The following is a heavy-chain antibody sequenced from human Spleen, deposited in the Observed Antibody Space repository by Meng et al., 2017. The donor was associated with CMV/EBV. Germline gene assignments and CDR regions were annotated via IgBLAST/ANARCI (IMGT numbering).Heavy chain of an antibody. J-gene: IGHJ5*02. CDR3: THAKWELLPNWFDP. V-gene: IGHV2-5*01. D-gene: IGHD1-26*01. Sequence: SGPTLVKPTQTLTLTCTFSGFSLSTRGVGVGWIRQPPGKSLEWLALISWNDDKRYRPSLKSRLSITKDTSKNQVVLTKTNMDPVDTATSYCTHAKWELLPNWFDPWGQGTLVTVSS. CDR1: GFSLSTRGVG. CDR2: ISWNDDK.